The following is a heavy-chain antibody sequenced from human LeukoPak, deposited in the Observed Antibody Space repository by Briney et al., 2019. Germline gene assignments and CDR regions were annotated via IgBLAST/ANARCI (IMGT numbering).Heavy chain of an antibody. CDR3: ARGYYDSSGYVDY. J-gene: IGHJ4*02. Sequence: PGGSLRLSCAASGFTFSDYYMSRIRQAPGKGLEWVSYISSSGSTIYYADSVKGRFTISRDNAKNSLYLQMNSLRAEDAAVYYCARGYYDSSGYVDYWGQGTLVTVSS. CDR2: ISSSGSTI. D-gene: IGHD3-22*01. CDR1: GFTFSDYY. V-gene: IGHV3-11*01.